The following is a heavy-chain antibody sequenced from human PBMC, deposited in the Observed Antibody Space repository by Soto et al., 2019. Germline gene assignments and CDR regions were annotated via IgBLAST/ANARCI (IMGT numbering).Heavy chain of an antibody. Sequence: SETLSLTCTVSGGSISSYHWSWIRQPPGKGLEWIGYIYYNGNTNYNPSLKSRVTMSLDTSKNLFSLKLSSVTAADTAVYYCARQINILGWFDPWGQGTLVTVSS. CDR2: IYYNGNT. J-gene: IGHJ5*02. D-gene: IGHD5-12*01. CDR1: GGSISSYH. CDR3: ARQINILGWFDP. V-gene: IGHV4-59*08.